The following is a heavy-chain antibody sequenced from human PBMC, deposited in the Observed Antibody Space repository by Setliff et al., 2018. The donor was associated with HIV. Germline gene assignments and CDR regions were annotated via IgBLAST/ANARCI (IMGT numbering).Heavy chain of an antibody. V-gene: IGHV5-51*01. CDR3: ARHGQYGSGSYYNRPFDF. J-gene: IGHJ4*02. CDR2: IYPGDSDT. D-gene: IGHD3-10*01. CDR1: GYSFTNYW. Sequence: GESLKISCKGSGYSFTNYWIAWLRQMPGKGLEWMGIIYPGDSDTRYSPSFQGQVTISADKSISTAYLQWSSLKASDTAMYYCARHGQYGSGSYYNRPFDFWGQGTQVTVSS.